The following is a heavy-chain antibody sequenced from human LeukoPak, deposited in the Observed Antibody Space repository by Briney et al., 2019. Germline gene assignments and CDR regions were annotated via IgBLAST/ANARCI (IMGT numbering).Heavy chain of an antibody. Sequence: GESLKISCKGPGYSFTSYWISWVRQMPGKGLEWMGRIDPSDSYTNYSPSFQGHVTISADKSISTAYLQWSSLKASDTAMYYCARHPGARDSSGWPPFDYWGQGTLVTVSS. J-gene: IGHJ4*02. V-gene: IGHV5-10-1*01. CDR3: ARHPGARDSSGWPPFDY. CDR1: GYSFTSYW. CDR2: IDPSDSYT. D-gene: IGHD6-19*01.